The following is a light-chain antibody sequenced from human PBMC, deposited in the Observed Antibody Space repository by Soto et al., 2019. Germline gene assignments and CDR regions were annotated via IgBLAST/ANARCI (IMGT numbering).Light chain of an antibody. J-gene: IGKJ5*01. V-gene: IGKV3-15*01. CDR2: DIS. CDR3: QQYNNWPS. CDR1: QTVSRN. Sequence: EIVLTQSPGPLSLSPGETATLSCRASQTVSRNLAWYKQRPGQAPRLLIYDISNRAAGVPARLSGSGSETEFTLTIRSMKSEDFAVYFCQQYNNWPSFGQGTRLEIK.